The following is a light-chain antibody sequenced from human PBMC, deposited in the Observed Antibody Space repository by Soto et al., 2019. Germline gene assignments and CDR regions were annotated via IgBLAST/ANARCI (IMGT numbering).Light chain of an antibody. Sequence: QSALTQPRSVSGSPGQSVTISCTGTSSDVGAYNYVSWYQRHAGKSPKLIIHDVSARPSGVPDRFSASKSGNTASLTISGLQTEDEADYYCSSYAGNYVYVFGSGTKLTV. V-gene: IGLV2-11*01. J-gene: IGLJ1*01. CDR3: SSYAGNYVYV. CDR2: DVS. CDR1: SSDVGAYNY.